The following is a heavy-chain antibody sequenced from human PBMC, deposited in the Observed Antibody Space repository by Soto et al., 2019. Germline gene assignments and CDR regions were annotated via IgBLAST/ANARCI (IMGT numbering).Heavy chain of an antibody. CDR2: IGTDDDT. J-gene: IGHJ6*02. V-gene: IGHV3-13*01. Sequence: PXGSLILSYSGFGFTFSTYDMRWVIQNVGKVLEWVSSIGTDDDTYYLDSVRGRFTISREGAKNSLYLQMDSLRAGDTAVYYCARAYYDNSGYPLGGMDVWGQGKMVTVSS. CDR1: GFTFSTYD. CDR3: ARAYYDNSGYPLGGMDV. D-gene: IGHD3-22*01.